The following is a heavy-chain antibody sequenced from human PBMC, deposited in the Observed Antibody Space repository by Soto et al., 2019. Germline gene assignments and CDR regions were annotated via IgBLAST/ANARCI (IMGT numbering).Heavy chain of an antibody. CDR3: ARSGARGPTQYNWFDS. CDR1: GNTLGSYG. Sequence: QVQLVQSGAEVKEPGSSVKVSCKASGNTLGSYGFSWVRQAPGQGLAWMGGTIPVFGTTNYAQNFQGRVSITADESTSTVYMDLSSLTSEDTAVYYCARSGARGPTQYNWFDSWGQGTLVTVSS. CDR2: TIPVFGTT. V-gene: IGHV1-69*01. J-gene: IGHJ5*01. D-gene: IGHD3-10*01.